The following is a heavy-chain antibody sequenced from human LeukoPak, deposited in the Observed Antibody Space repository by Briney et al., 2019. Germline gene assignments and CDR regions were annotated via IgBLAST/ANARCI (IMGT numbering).Heavy chain of an antibody. D-gene: IGHD2-15*01. CDR3: ARGLGYCSGGSCPRRAFDI. Sequence: GGSLRLSCTASGFTFSDYYMSWIRQAPGKGLEWVSFISSSGSTIYYADSMKGRFTISRDNAKNSVYLQMNSLRAEDTAVYYCARGLGYCSGGSCPRRAFDIWGQGTVVTVSS. CDR2: ISSSGSTI. V-gene: IGHV3-11*01. CDR1: GFTFSDYY. J-gene: IGHJ3*02.